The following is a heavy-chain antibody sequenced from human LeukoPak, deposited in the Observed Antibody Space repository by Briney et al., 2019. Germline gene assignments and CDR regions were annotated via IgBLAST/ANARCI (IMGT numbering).Heavy chain of an antibody. CDR3: ARNEHNWYSDAFDI. CDR1: GGSISSGDYY. Sequence: PSQTLSLTCTVSGGSISSGDYYWSWIRQPPGKGLEWIGYIYYSGSTYYNPSLKSRVTISVDTSKNQFSLKLSSVTAADTAVYYCARNEHNWYSDAFDIWGQGTMVTVSS. D-gene: IGHD1-20*01. J-gene: IGHJ3*02. CDR2: IYYSGST. V-gene: IGHV4-30-4*01.